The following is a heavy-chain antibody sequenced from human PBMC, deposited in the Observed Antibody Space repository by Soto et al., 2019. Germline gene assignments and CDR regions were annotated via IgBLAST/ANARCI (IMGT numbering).Heavy chain of an antibody. CDR3: ARMSRGESSGLYY. D-gene: IGHD3-22*01. J-gene: IGHJ4*02. CDR2: IYPDDSDT. Sequence: GESLKISCKASGYGFPTYWIAWVRQMPGRGLEWIGIIYPDDSDTRYGPSFQGRVTISVDKSIDTAYLQWSSLKASDTAMYYCARMSRGESSGLYYWGQGTRVTVSS. V-gene: IGHV5-51*01. CDR1: GYGFPTYW.